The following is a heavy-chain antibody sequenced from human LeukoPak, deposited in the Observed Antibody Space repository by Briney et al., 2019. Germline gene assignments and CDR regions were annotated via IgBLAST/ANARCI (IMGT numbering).Heavy chain of an antibody. CDR3: ARGKSGYST. D-gene: IGHD3-3*01. V-gene: IGHV1-2*02. J-gene: IGHJ5*02. CDR1: GSSLVQCY. CDR2: ITPHTGAA. Sequence: ASGKVSCKVSGSSLVQCYLHWGRQARGPRLEWMGMITPHTGAANYSHKFQGRVSMTRDTSISTAYTRLTRLKFDVTATYYCARGKSGYSTWGQGTPVTVSS.